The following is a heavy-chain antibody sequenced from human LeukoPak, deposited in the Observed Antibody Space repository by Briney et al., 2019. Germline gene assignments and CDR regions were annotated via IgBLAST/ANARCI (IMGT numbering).Heavy chain of an antibody. CDR2: ITSSSSYI. J-gene: IGHJ6*03. V-gene: IGHV3-21*01. D-gene: IGHD3-10*01. CDR3: ARSELGYNYYYMDV. CDR1: GFTFSRYS. Sequence: GGSLRLSCAASGFTFSRYSMTWVRQAPGKGLEWVSSITSSSSYIYYADSVKGRFTISRDNAKKSLYLQMNSLRVEDTAVYYCARSELGYNYYYMDVWGKGTTVTISS.